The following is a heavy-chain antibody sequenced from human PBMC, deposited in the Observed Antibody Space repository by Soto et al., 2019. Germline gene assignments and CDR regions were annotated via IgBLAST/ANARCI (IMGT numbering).Heavy chain of an antibody. CDR1: GGSISSYY. CDR2: IYYSGST. D-gene: IGHD4-4*01. Sequence: SETLSLTCTVSGGSISSYYWSWIRQPPGKGLEWIGYIYYSGSTNYNPSLKSRVTISVDTSKNQFSLKLSSVTAADTAVYYCERTGNDYSNYGWLDPWGQGTLVTVYS. J-gene: IGHJ5*02. V-gene: IGHV4-59*01. CDR3: ERTGNDYSNYGWLDP.